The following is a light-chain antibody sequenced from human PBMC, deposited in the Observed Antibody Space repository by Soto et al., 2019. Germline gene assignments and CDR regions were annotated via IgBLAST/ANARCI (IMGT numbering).Light chain of an antibody. J-gene: IGKJ5*01. CDR2: GAS. CDR1: QSISRR. V-gene: IGKV3-15*01. CDR3: QKKKTWPPFT. Sequence: EIVMTQSPATLSVSPGERATLSCRASQSISRRLAWYQQRPGQAPRLLIYGASTRATAIPARFSGSGSETDFTLTISSRQSEFFAVYYCQKKKTWPPFTCGQGTRLEIK.